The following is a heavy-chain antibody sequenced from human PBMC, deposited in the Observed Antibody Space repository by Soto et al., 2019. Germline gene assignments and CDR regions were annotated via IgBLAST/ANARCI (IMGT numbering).Heavy chain of an antibody. D-gene: IGHD6-13*01. CDR1: GDTFSTYS. J-gene: IGHJ3*02. V-gene: IGHV1-46*03. CDR3: ARDLYSTSWYVRAFDM. CDR2: INPTTTTT. Sequence: VASVKVSCKASGDTFSTYSLHWVRQAPGQGLEWMGVINPTTTTTTDAQKFQGRVTMTRDTSTSTVFLELSSLRSGDTAVYFCARDLYSTSWYVRAFDMWGQGTMVTVSS.